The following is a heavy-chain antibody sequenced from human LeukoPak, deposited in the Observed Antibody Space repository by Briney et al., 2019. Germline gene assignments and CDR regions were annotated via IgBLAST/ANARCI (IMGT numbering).Heavy chain of an antibody. Sequence: GRSLRLSCAASGFTFDNYGMHWVRQAPGKGLEWVAVIWYDGSNKYYADSVKGRFTISRDNSKNTLYLQMNSLRAEDTAVYYCARDRVLDYYDSSGYYPDYWGQGTLVTVSS. CDR1: GFTFDNYG. J-gene: IGHJ4*02. CDR2: IWYDGSNK. V-gene: IGHV3-33*08. CDR3: ARDRVLDYYDSSGYYPDY. D-gene: IGHD3-22*01.